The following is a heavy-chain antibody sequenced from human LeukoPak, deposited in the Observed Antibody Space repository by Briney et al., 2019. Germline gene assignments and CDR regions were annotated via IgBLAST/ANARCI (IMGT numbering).Heavy chain of an antibody. CDR2: IYYSGST. CDR1: GGSISSSSYY. CDR3: ARVGDRLGYCSGGSCYVN. J-gene: IGHJ4*02. V-gene: IGHV4-39*07. Sequence: SETLSLTCTVSGGSISSSSYYWGWIRQPPGKGLEWIGSIYYSGSTYYNPSLKSRVTISVDTSKNQFSLKLSSVTAADTAVYYCARVGDRLGYCSGGSCYVNWGQGTLVTVSS. D-gene: IGHD2-15*01.